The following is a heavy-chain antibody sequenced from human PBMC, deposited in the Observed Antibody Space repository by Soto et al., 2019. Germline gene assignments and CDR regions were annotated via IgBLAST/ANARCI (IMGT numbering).Heavy chain of an antibody. CDR3: AKDTGGSGYCSGGSCYPPFLTDY. CDR1: GFTFSSYA. D-gene: IGHD2-15*01. Sequence: GGSLRLSCAASGFTFSSYAMSWVRQAPGKGLEWVSAISGSGGSTYYADSVKGRFTISRDNSKNTLYLQMNSLRAEDTAVYYCAKDTGGSGYCSGGSCYPPFLTDYWGQGTLVTVSS. J-gene: IGHJ4*02. V-gene: IGHV3-23*01. CDR2: ISGSGGST.